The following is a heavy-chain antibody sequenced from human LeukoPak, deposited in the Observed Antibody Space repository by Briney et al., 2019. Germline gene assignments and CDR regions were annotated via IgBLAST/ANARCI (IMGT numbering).Heavy chain of an antibody. CDR3: ARARMRGVIRFDFDY. J-gene: IGHJ4*02. CDR1: GGSFSGYY. CDR2: INHSGST. D-gene: IGHD3-10*01. V-gene: IGHV4-34*01. Sequence: SETLSLTCAVYGGSFSGYYWSWIRQPPGKGLEWIGEINHSGSTNYNPSLKSRVTISVDTSKNQFSLKLSSVTAADTAVYYCARARMRGVIRFDFDYWGQGTLVTVSS.